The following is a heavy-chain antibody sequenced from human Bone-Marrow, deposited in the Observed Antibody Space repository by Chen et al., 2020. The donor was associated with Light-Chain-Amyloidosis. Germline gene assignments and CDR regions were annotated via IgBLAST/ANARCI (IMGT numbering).Heavy chain of an antibody. D-gene: IGHD5-12*01. J-gene: IGHJ4*02. CDR1: GYTFPNYW. V-gene: IGHV5-51*01. Sequence: VQLEQSGPEVKKPGESLKISCKGSGYTFPNYWIGWVRQMPGKGLEWMGVIYPDDSDARYSPSFEGQVTILADKSSTTAYLQWRSLKASDTAMYYCARRRDGYNFDYWGQGTLVTVSS. CDR2: IYPDDSDA. CDR3: ARRRDGYNFDY.